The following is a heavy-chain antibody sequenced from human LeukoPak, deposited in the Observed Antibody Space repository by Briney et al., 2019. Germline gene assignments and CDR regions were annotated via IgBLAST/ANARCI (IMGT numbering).Heavy chain of an antibody. V-gene: IGHV4-59*01. Sequence: KPSETLPLTCTVSGGSISTYYWTWIRQTPGKGLEWIGYVDYSGSTNYNPSLKSRVTISVDTSENQFSLRLSSVTAADPAMYYCARAGSGYSFDIWGQGTLVTVSS. D-gene: IGHD3-3*01. J-gene: IGHJ3*02. CDR3: ARAGSGYSFDI. CDR2: VDYSGST. CDR1: GGSISTYY.